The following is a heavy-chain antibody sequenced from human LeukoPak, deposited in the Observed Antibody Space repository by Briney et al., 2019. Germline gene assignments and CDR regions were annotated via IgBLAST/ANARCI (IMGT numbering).Heavy chain of an antibody. CDR1: GGSISSHY. J-gene: IGHJ4*02. CDR2: IYYSGST. Sequence: SETLFLTCTVSGGSISSHYWSWIRQPPGKGLEWIGYIYYSGSTNYNPSLKSRVTISVDTSKNQFSLKLSSVTAADTAVYYCARTLPGFWSGYYTFDYWGQGTLVTVSS. V-gene: IGHV4-59*11. D-gene: IGHD3-3*01. CDR3: ARTLPGFWSGYYTFDY.